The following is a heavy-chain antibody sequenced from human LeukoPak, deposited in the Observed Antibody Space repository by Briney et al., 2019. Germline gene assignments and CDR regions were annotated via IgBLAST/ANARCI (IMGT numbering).Heavy chain of an antibody. Sequence: ASVKVSCKASGYTFTSYGISWVRQAPGQGLEWMGWISAYNGNTNYAQKLQGRVIMTTDTSTSTAYMELRSLRSDDTAVYYCARKYSSSWYPGMYYYYYGMDVWAKGPRSPSP. CDR2: ISAYNGNT. CDR1: GYTFTSYG. D-gene: IGHD6-13*01. J-gene: IGHJ6*02. CDR3: ARKYSSSWYPGMYYYYYGMDV. V-gene: IGHV1-18*01.